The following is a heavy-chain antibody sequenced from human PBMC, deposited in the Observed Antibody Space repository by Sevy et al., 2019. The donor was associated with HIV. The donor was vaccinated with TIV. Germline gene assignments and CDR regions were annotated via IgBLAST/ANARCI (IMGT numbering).Heavy chain of an antibody. D-gene: IGHD3-10*01. CDR2: IYYSGNT. Sequence: SETLSLTCTVSGDSVNNADYYWNWIRQPPGKGLEWIGYIYYSGNTYYNPSLKSRVAISVDTSKSQFSLGLTSVTATDTAVYYCARSRVWFGELAWGRGTLVTVSS. J-gene: IGHJ5*02. CDR3: ARSRVWFGELA. V-gene: IGHV4-30-4*01. CDR1: GDSVNNADYY.